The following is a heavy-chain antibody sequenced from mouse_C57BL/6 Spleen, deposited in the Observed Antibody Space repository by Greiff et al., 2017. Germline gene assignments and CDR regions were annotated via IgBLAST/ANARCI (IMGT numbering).Heavy chain of an antibody. D-gene: IGHD1-1*01. CDR2: IYPGSGST. Sequence: VQLQQPGAELVKPGASVKMSCKASGYTFTSYWITWVKQRPGQGLEWIGDIYPGSGSTNYNEKFKSKATLTVDTSSSTAYMQLSSLTSEDSAVYCCARTNYYGRYFDYWGQVTTRTVSS. V-gene: IGHV1-55*01. CDR3: ARTNYYGRYFDY. CDR1: GYTFTSYW. J-gene: IGHJ2*01.